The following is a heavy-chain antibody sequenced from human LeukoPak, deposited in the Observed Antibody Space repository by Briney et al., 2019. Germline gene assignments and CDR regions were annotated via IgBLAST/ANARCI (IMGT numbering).Heavy chain of an antibody. CDR2: INPSGGST. CDR3: ARRPPGSSSWYWGSYYYYGMDV. V-gene: IGHV1-46*01. J-gene: IGHJ6*02. Sequence: ASVKVSCKASGYTFTSYYMHWVRQAPGQGLEWMGIINPSGGSTSYAQKFQGRVTMTRDTSTSTAYMELSSLRSEDTAVYYCARRPPGSSSWYWGSYYYYGMDVWGQGTTVTVSS. D-gene: IGHD6-13*01. CDR1: GYTFTSYY.